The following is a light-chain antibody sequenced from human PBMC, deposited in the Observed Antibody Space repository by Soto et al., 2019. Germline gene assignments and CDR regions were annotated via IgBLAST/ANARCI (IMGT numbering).Light chain of an antibody. J-gene: IGKJ4*01. CDR2: KAS. V-gene: IGKV1-5*03. Sequence: DIQMTQSPSTLSASVGDRVTITCRASQSISSWLAWYQQKPGKDPNLLIYKASSLESSVPSRFSGSGYGTEFTLTISSLQPDDFATYYCQQYNSYTLTFGGGKKVEIK. CDR1: QSISSW. CDR3: QQYNSYTLT.